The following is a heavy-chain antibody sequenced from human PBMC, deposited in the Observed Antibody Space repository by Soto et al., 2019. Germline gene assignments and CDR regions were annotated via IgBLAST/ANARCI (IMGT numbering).Heavy chain of an antibody. CDR1: GGSISRYY. Sequence: PSETLSLTCTVSGGSISRYYWSWIRQSPGKGLEWIGYICYSGSTNYNPSLESRVTISVDTSKNQFSLKLTSVTAADTAVYYCARAPRIVGSSTTYWYFDLWGRGTLVTVSS. CDR3: ARAPRIVGSSTTYWYFDL. D-gene: IGHD1-26*01. J-gene: IGHJ2*01. CDR2: ICYSGST. V-gene: IGHV4-59*01.